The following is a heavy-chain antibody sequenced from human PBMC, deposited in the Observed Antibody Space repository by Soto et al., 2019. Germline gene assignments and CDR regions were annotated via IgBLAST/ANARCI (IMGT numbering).Heavy chain of an antibody. CDR1: GFTFSSYA. J-gene: IGHJ6*03. CDR2: ISGSGGST. V-gene: IGHV3-23*01. D-gene: IGHD2-15*01. CDR3: AKDGVTGHGFLVAGTFYYYYYYYMDV. Sequence: GGSLRLSCAASGFTFSSYAMSWVRQAPGKGLEWVSAISGSGGSTYYADSVKGRFTISRDNSKNTLYLQMNSLRAEDTAVYYCAKDGVTGHGFLVAGTFYYYYYYYMDVWGKGTTVTVSS.